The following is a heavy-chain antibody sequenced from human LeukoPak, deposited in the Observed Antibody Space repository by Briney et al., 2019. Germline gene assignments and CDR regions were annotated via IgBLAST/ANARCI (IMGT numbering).Heavy chain of an antibody. J-gene: IGHJ4*02. D-gene: IGHD1-26*01. CDR1: GESLSKYY. CDR2: INHRGST. V-gene: IGHV4-34*01. Sequence: SETLSLTCAVYGESLSKYYWTWIRQSPGKGLEWIGEINHRGSTNLNPSLKSRVTLSVDTSNYQFSLKLTSVTAADAAVYYCASSVGSTDYWGQGTLVTVSS. CDR3: ASSVGSTDY.